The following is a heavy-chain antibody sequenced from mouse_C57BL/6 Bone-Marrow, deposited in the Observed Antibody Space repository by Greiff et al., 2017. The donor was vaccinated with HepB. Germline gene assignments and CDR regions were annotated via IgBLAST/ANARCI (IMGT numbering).Heavy chain of an antibody. J-gene: IGHJ1*03. CDR3: ARNKFYYDYGHFDV. D-gene: IGHD2-4*01. CDR2: IWSGGST. CDR1: GFSLTSYG. V-gene: IGHV2-2*01. Sequence: VQLVESGPGLVQPSQRLSITCTVSGFSLTSYGVHWVRQSPGKGLEWLGVIWSGGSTDYNAAFISRLSISKDNSKSQVFFKMNSLQADDTAIYYCARNKFYYDYGHFDVWGTGTTVTVSS.